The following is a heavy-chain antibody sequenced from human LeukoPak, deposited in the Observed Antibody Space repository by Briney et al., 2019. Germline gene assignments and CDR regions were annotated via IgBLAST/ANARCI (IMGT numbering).Heavy chain of an antibody. CDR2: IYYSGST. D-gene: IGHD6-19*01. J-gene: IGHJ4*02. Sequence: SETLSLTCTVSGGSISSSSYYWGWIRQPPGKGLEWIGSIYYSGSTYYNPSLKSRVTISVDTSKNQFSLKLSSVTAADTAVYYCARGYSSGWYFDYWGQGILVTVSS. CDR3: ARGYSSGWYFDY. V-gene: IGHV4-39*07. CDR1: GGSISSSSYY.